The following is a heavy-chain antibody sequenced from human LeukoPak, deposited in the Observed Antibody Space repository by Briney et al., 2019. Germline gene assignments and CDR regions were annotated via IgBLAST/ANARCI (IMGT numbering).Heavy chain of an antibody. V-gene: IGHV4-30-2*01. CDR3: ARRIPTISANWFDP. CDR1: GDSISSGAYS. CDR2: IYHSGTT. J-gene: IGHJ5*02. D-gene: IGHD5-24*01. Sequence: PSQTLSLTCAVPGDSISSGAYSWGWIRQPPGKGLEWIGYIYHSGTTYYNPSLKSRVTISVDMSKNQFSLRLSSVTAADTAVYYCARRIPTISANWFDPWGQGTLVTVSS.